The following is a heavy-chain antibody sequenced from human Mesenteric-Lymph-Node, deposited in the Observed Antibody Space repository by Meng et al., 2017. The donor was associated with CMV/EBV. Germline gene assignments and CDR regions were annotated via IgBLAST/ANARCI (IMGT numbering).Heavy chain of an antibody. J-gene: IGHJ4*02. CDR2: VHHSGTT. Sequence: LPESGPGLVKPSETLSLSCIVSGDSISNSTYYWTWIRQPPGKGLEWIGSVHHSGTTYYNPSLKGRLTISVDTSANLFSLRLTTVTAADTATYYCARRGNYDSDYSEYWGQGTLVTVSS. D-gene: IGHD3-22*01. V-gene: IGHV4-39*01. CDR1: GDSISNSTYY. CDR3: ARRGNYDSDYSEY.